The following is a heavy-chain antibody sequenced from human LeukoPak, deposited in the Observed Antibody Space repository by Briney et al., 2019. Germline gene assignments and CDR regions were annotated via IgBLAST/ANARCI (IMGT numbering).Heavy chain of an antibody. V-gene: IGHV3-53*01. CDR2: TYSGTI. CDR1: GFTVSSNS. Sequence: PGGSLRLSCTVSGFTVSSNSMSWVRQAPGKGLEWASFTYSGTIHYSDTVKGRFTISRHNSKNTLYLQMNSLRAEDTAVYFCAKDVFRWAFDIWGQGTMVTVSS. CDR3: AKDVFRWAFDI. D-gene: IGHD3-3*01. J-gene: IGHJ3*02.